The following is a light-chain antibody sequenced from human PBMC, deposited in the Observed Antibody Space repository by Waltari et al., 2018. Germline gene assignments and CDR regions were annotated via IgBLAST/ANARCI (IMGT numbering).Light chain of an antibody. Sequence: DIQMTQFPSTLSASVGARVSITCRASQSIGFWLAWYQQKPGKAPKLLIYDASALESGVPSRFSGSGSGTEFTLTISGLQADDYATYFCQQYNGYSSWTFGQGTQVEIK. CDR3: QQYNGYSSWT. J-gene: IGKJ1*01. CDR2: DAS. CDR1: QSIGFW. V-gene: IGKV1-5*01.